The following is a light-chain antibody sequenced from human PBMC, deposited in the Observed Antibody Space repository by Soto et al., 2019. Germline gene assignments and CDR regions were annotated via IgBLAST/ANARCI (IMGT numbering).Light chain of an antibody. CDR3: SSYTSSSTPRYV. V-gene: IGLV2-14*01. Sequence: QSVLTQPASVSGSPGQSITISCTGTSSDVGGYNYVSWYQQHPGKAPKLMIYEVSNRPSRVSNRFSGSKSGNTASLTISGLQAEDEADYYCSSYTSSSTPRYVFGTGTKLTVL. CDR1: SSDVGGYNY. CDR2: EVS. J-gene: IGLJ1*01.